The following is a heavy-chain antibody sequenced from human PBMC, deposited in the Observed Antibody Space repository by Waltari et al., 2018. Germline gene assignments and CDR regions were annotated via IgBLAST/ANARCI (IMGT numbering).Heavy chain of an antibody. Sequence: EVQLVESGGGLVQPGRSLRLSCAASGFTFDDYAMPWVRHAPGKGLEWVSGISWNSGTIGYAESVKGRFTISRDNAKKSLYLQMNSLRAEDMALYYCAKGSHYEVMTGLSAYWGQGTLVTVSS. D-gene: IGHD3-9*01. CDR3: AKGSHYEVMTGLSAY. CDR1: GFTFDDYA. J-gene: IGHJ4*02. V-gene: IGHV3-9*03. CDR2: ISWNSGTI.